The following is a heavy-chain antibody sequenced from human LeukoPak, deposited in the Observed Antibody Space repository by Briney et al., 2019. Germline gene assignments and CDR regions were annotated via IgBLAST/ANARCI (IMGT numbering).Heavy chain of an antibody. Sequence: RASVKVSCKASGYTFTSYYMHWVRQAPGQGLEWMGWINPDSGDTKYAQKFQGWVTMTRDTSISTAYMEMSRPRSDDTAVYYCARDYCGGGSCYDYWGQGTLVTVSS. J-gene: IGHJ4*02. CDR1: GYTFTSYY. CDR3: ARDYCGGGSCYDY. CDR2: INPDSGDT. D-gene: IGHD2-15*01. V-gene: IGHV1-2*04.